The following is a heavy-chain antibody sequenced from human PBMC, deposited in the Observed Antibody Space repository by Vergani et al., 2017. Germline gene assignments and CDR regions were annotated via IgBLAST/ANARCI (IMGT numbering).Heavy chain of an antibody. CDR2: IYPSDSDT. CDR3: AREGAE. Sequence: EVLLVQSGAEVKKPGESLKISCKCSGYSFTSYWIGWVRQIPGKGLEWMGIIYPSDSDTKYSPSFKGQVNISADTSISTAYLQWSSLNAADAAMDYSAREGAEWGQGTLVTVSS. J-gene: IGHJ4*02. CDR1: GYSFTSYW. V-gene: IGHV5-51*01.